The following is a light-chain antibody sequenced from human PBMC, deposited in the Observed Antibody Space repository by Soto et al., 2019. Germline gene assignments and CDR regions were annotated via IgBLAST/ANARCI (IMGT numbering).Light chain of an antibody. CDR2: GVY. CDR3: QQYNNWPFT. V-gene: IGKV3-15*01. J-gene: IGKJ3*01. Sequence: EIVMTQSPATLSVSPGERATLSCRASQSISRNLAWYQQKPGQAPRLLIYGVYTRATGIPATFSGSGSGTEFTLTISSLQSEDFAVYYCQQYNNWPFTFGPGTKVDIK. CDR1: QSISRN.